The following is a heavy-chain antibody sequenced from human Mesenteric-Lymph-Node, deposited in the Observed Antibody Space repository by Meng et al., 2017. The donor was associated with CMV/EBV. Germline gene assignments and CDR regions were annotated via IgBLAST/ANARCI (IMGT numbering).Heavy chain of an antibody. Sequence: QLQLQESGPGLVKPSEPLSLSCIVSGDSISNSTYYWTWIRQPPGKGLEWIRSVHHSGTTYYNPSLKGRLTISVDTSANLFSLRLTTVTAADTATYYCARRGNYDSDYSEYWGQGTLVTVSS. CDR2: VHHSGTT. CDR3: ARRGNYDSDYSEY. CDR1: GDSISNSTYY. V-gene: IGHV4-39*01. D-gene: IGHD3-22*01. J-gene: IGHJ4*02.